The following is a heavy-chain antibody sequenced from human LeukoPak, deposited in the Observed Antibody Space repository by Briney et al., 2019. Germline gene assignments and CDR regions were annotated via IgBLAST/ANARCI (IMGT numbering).Heavy chain of an antibody. V-gene: IGHV3-23*01. CDR3: ARDHRQRAVAGTGNAY. J-gene: IGHJ4*02. D-gene: IGHD6-19*01. CDR1: GFTFSSYA. Sequence: PGGSLRLSCAASGFTFSSYAMSWVRQAPGKGLEWVSAISGSGGSTYYADSVKGRFTISRDNSKNTLYLQMNSLRAEDTAVYYCARDHRQRAVAGTGNAYWGQGTLVAVSS. CDR2: ISGSGGST.